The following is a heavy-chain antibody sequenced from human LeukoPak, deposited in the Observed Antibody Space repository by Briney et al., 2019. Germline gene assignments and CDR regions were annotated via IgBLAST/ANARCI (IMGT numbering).Heavy chain of an antibody. CDR1: GYTFTSYY. CDR3: ARRRGYSYGSLDY. CDR2: IDPSGGST. D-gene: IGHD5-18*01. V-gene: IGHV1-46*01. J-gene: IGHJ4*02. Sequence: ASVKVSCKASGYTFTSYYMHWVRQAPGQGLEWMGIIDPSGGSTSYAQKFQGRVTIIADESTSTAYMELSSLRSEDTAVYYCARRRGYSYGSLDYWGQGTLVTVSS.